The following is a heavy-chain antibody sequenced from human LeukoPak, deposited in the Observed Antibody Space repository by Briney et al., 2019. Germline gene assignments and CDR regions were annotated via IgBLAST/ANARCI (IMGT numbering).Heavy chain of an antibody. CDR3: ARDWPSQQLVPSDAFDI. CDR1: GFTFSSYA. CDR2: ISGSGGST. D-gene: IGHD6-13*01. Sequence: GGSLRLSCAASGFTFSSYAMSWVRQAPGKGLEWVSAISGSGGSTYYADSVKGRFTISRDNSKNTLYLQMNSLRAEDTAVYYCARDWPSQQLVPSDAFDIWGQGTMVTVSS. V-gene: IGHV3-23*01. J-gene: IGHJ3*02.